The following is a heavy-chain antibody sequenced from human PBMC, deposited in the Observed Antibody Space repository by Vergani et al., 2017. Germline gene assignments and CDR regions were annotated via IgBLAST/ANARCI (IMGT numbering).Heavy chain of an antibody. CDR2: IWYDGSNK. V-gene: IGHV3-33*06. CDR3: AKVWDSSGYPTFDP. CDR1: GFTFSSYG. Sequence: QVQLVESGGGVVQPGRSLRLSCAASGFTFSSYGMHWVRQAPGKGLEWVAVIWYDGSNKYYADSVKGRFTISRDHSKNTLYLQMNSLRAEDTAVYYCAKVWDSSGYPTFDPWGQGTLVTVSS. D-gene: IGHD3-22*01. J-gene: IGHJ5*02.